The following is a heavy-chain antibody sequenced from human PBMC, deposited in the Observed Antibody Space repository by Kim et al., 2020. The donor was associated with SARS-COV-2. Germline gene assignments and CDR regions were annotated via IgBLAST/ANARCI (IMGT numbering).Heavy chain of an antibody. Sequence: NYAQKFQGRVTITADESTSTAYMVLSSLRYEDTAVYYCARARLQLWSFDYWGQGTLVTVSS. J-gene: IGHJ4*02. V-gene: IGHV1-69*01. CDR3: ARARLQLWSFDY. D-gene: IGHD5-18*01.